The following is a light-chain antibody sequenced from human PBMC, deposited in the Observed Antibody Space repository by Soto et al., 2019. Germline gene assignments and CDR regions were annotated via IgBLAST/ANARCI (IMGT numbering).Light chain of an antibody. CDR1: SSDVGGYNY. Sequence: QSALTQPASVSGSPGQSITISCTGTSSDVGGYNYVSWYQQHPGKAPNLIIFDVSHRPSGVSNRFSGSKSGNSASLTISGLQAEDEADYYGSSYTGSNTPVVFGGGTKLTVL. V-gene: IGLV2-14*01. J-gene: IGLJ2*01. CDR2: DVS. CDR3: SSYTGSNTPVV.